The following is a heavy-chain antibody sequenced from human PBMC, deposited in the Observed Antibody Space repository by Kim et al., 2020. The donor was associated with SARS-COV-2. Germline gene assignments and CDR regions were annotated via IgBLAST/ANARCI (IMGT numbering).Heavy chain of an antibody. D-gene: IGHD2-8*01. Sequence: YAESVKGRFTVSRDNSKNTLFLQMSSLRAEDMAVYYCARNGAPGGSYDFDCWGQGTLVTVSS. J-gene: IGHJ4*02. CDR3: ARNGAPGGSYDFDC. V-gene: IGHV3-30*07.